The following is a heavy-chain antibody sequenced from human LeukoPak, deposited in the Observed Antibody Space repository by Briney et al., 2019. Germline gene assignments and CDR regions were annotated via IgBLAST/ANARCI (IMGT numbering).Heavy chain of an antibody. V-gene: IGHV4-59*01. D-gene: IGHD3-22*01. CDR1: GGSISSYY. Sequence: SETLSLTCTVSGGSISSYYWSWIRQPPGKGLEWIGYIYYSGSTNYNPSPKSRVTISVDTSKNQFSLKLSSVTAADTAAYYCARASSGYYLEAFDIWGQGTMVTVSS. CDR2: IYYSGST. CDR3: ARASSGYYLEAFDI. J-gene: IGHJ3*02.